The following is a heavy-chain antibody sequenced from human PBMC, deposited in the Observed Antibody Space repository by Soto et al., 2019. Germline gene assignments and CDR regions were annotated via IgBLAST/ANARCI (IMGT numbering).Heavy chain of an antibody. D-gene: IGHD5-18*01. Sequence: SETLSLTCAVSGGSLNNGGYSWGWVRRPPGKGLEYIASIYYSGSTYYNPSLKSRVTISVDRSKNQFSLNLNSVTAADTDVYYCARVGGNTAMANWGQGTLVTVSS. V-gene: IGHV4-30-2*01. CDR3: ARVGGNTAMAN. J-gene: IGHJ4*02. CDR1: GGSLNNGGYS. CDR2: IYYSGST.